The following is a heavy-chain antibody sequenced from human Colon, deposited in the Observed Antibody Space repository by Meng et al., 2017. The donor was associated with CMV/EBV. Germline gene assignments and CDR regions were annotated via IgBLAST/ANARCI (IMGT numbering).Heavy chain of an antibody. Sequence: SGFLFRSAWMSWVRQAPGEGLEWVGRIQSNADGETTDYAAPVKGRFTISRDDSRNTLFLQMNSLKIEDTAVYYCAADVPSPLAPIDYWGRGALVTVSS. CDR1: GFLFRSAW. CDR2: IQSNADGETT. CDR3: AADVPSPLAPIDY. V-gene: IGHV3-15*01. J-gene: IGHJ4*02. D-gene: IGHD1-14*01.